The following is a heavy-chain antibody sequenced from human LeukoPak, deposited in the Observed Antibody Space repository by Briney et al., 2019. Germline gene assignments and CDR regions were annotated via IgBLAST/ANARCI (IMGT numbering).Heavy chain of an antibody. Sequence: ASEKVSCKASGYTFTSYGISWVRQAPGQGLEWMGWISAYNGNTNYAQKLQGRVTMTTDTSTGTAYMELRSLRSDDTAVYYCASITGTGQYNWFDPWGQGTLVTVSS. D-gene: IGHD1-7*01. V-gene: IGHV1-18*01. J-gene: IGHJ5*02. CDR2: ISAYNGNT. CDR1: GYTFTSYG. CDR3: ASITGTGQYNWFDP.